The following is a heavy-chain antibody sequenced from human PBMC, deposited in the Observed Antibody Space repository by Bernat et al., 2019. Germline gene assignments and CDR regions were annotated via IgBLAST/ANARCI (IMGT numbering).Heavy chain of an antibody. D-gene: IGHD3-16*01. J-gene: IGHJ6*02. V-gene: IGHV3-30-3*01. CDR3: ARDRRGTDSGGMDV. CDR2: ISYDGVNK. Sequence: QVQLVESGGGVVQPGRSLRLSCAAPGFTFSSYAIHWVRQAPGKGLEWVAAISYDGVNKYYADSVKGRFSISRDNSKNTLYLQMNSLRAEDTAVYYCARDRRGTDSGGMDVWGQGTTVTVSS. CDR1: GFTFSSYA.